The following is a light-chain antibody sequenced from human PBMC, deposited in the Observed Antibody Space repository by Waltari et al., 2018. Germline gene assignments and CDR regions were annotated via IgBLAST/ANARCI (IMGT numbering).Light chain of an antibody. CDR2: SSS. Sequence: ETVMTQSPATLSALPGERVTLSCGASQSISSHLAWYQQKPGQPPRLVMYSSSSRATGVQVRFSGSGSGTDFTLHISNLQSADFAVYYCQQYNNWPLTFGGGTKVEL. CDR1: QSISSH. J-gene: IGKJ4*01. CDR3: QQYNNWPLT. V-gene: IGKV3-15*01.